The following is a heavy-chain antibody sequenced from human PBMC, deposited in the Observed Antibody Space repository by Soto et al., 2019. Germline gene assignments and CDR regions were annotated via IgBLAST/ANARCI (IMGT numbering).Heavy chain of an antibody. CDR3: ATPKPGVCFTIKCWFDS. CDR2: ISGSGGST. D-gene: IGHD3-9*01. V-gene: IGHV3-23*01. J-gene: IGHJ5*01. Sequence: GGSLRLSCVASGFTFPNCAMSWVRQAPGKGLEWVAGISGSGGSTYYADSVRGRFTISRDNSRNTMYLQMSSLGAEDTAVYYCATPKPGVCFTIKCWFDSWGQGTLVTVSS. CDR1: GFTFPNCA.